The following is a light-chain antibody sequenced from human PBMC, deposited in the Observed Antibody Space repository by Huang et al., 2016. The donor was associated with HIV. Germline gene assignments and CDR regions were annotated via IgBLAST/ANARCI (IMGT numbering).Light chain of an antibody. J-gene: IGKJ2*01. CDR1: MSVSSN. V-gene: IGKV3-15*01. CDR3: QQYNNWPPEYT. CDR2: GAS. Sequence: EVVLTQSPATLSVSPGIKATLSCRASMSVSSNLAWYQQKPGQAPSLLIYGASTRATCMPARFIGSGSVTEFTLTISSLQSEDLAIYYCQQYNNWPPEYTFGQGTKLDIK.